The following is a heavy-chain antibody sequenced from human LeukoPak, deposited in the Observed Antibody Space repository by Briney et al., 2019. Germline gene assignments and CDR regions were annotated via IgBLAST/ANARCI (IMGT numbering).Heavy chain of an antibody. J-gene: IGHJ4*02. CDR2: ISVSGSRT. V-gene: IGHV3-48*02. Sequence: GGSLRLSCAASGFTFSYFSLNWVRQAPGKGLEWVAYISVSGSRTSYADSVRGRFIISRDDAKNSLYLQMNSLRDEDTAVYYCARDSGHHYDQLDCWGQGTLVTVSS. CDR1: GFTFSYFS. D-gene: IGHD3-22*01. CDR3: ARDSGHHYDQLDC.